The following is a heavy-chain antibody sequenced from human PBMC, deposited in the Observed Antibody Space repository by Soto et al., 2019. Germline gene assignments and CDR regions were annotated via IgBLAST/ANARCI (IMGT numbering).Heavy chain of an antibody. CDR1: GFTFSSFG. CDR2: ISFDGSNK. CDR3: AKDTSKYSNNWPAYYGLDV. Sequence: QVQLVESGGGVVQPGRSLRLSCAASGFTFSSFGMHWVRQAPGKGLEWVAVISFDGSNKYYADSVKGRFTISRDNSKNTLSLPMNSLKAEDTAVYYCAKDTSKYSNNWPAYYGLDVWGQGTTVTVSS. J-gene: IGHJ6*02. D-gene: IGHD1-1*01. V-gene: IGHV3-30*18.